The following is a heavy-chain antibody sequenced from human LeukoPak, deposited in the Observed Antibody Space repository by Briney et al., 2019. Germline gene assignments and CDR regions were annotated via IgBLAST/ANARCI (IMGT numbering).Heavy chain of an antibody. CDR1: GFTFSSYG. J-gene: IGHJ4*02. D-gene: IGHD3-10*01. CDR2: IRYDGSNK. Sequence: GGSLRLSCAASGFTFSSYGMHWVRQAPGKGLEWVAFIRYDGSNKYYADSVKGRFTISRDNAKNSLDLQMNSLRVEDTAVYYCVRGRHYIGNREVRFPYWGQGALVTVSS. V-gene: IGHV3-30*02. CDR3: VRGRHYIGNREVRFPY.